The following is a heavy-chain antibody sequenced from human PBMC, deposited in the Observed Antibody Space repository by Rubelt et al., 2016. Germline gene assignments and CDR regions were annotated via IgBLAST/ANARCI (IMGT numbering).Heavy chain of an antibody. Sequence: EVQLVQSGPEVKKPGESLKISCKGSGYSFTTSWIGWVRQMPGKGLEWMGWIDPRDAYTNYSPSFQGHVTISADKSISTAYLQWSSLKASDTAMYYCAIYDFWSGYYLDYWGQGTLVTVSS. D-gene: IGHD3-3*01. CDR2: IDPRDAYT. J-gene: IGHJ4*02. V-gene: IGHV5-10-1*01. CDR1: GYSFTTSW. CDR3: AIYDFWSGYYLDY.